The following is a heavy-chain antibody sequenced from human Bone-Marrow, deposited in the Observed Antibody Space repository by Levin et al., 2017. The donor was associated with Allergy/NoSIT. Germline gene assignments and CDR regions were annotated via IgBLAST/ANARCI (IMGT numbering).Heavy chain of an antibody. Sequence: PGGSLRLSCAASGFTFSSYSMNWVRQAPGKGLEWVSSISSSSSYIYYADSVKGRFTISRDNAKNSLYLQMNSLRAEDTAVYYGARGIPGRDGDKYYFDYWGQGTLVTVSS. CDR2: ISSSSSYI. CDR1: GFTFSSYS. V-gene: IGHV3-21*01. CDR3: ARGIPGRDGDKYYFDY. D-gene: IGHD5-24*01. J-gene: IGHJ4*02.